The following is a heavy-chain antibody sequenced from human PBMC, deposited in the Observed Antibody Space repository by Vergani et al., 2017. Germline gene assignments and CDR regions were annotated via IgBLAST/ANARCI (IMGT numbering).Heavy chain of an antibody. V-gene: IGHV3-21*01. Sequence: VQLVQSGAEVKKPGSSVKVSCKASGGTFSSYSMNWVRQAPGKGLEWVSSISSSSSYIYYADSVKGRFTISRDNAKNSLYLQMNSLRAEDTAVYYCARDLGIAVAGGDAFDIWGQGTMVTVSS. J-gene: IGHJ3*02. CDR2: ISSSSSYI. CDR3: ARDLGIAVAGGDAFDI. D-gene: IGHD6-19*01. CDR1: GGTFSSYS.